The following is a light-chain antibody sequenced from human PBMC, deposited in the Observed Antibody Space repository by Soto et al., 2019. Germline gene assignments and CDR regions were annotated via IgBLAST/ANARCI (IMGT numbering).Light chain of an antibody. V-gene: IGLV2-11*01. J-gene: IGLJ1*01. CDR2: DVS. Sequence: QSALTQPRSVSGSPGQSVTISCTGTSGDVGYYNYVSWYQQHPGKAPKVMIYDVSERPSWVPDRFSGSKSGNTASLTISGLQAEDEADYYCCSYAGSPRYVFGTGTKVTVL. CDR3: CSYAGSPRYV. CDR1: SGDVGYYNY.